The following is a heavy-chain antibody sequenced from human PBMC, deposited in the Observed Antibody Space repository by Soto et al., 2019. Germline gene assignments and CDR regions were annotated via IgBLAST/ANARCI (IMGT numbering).Heavy chain of an antibody. CDR1: GGSISSYY. J-gene: IGHJ5*02. CDR2: IYYSGST. CDR3: ARLLWSRGDWFDP. V-gene: IGHV4-59*08. Sequence: SETLYLTCTVSGGSISSYYWSWIQQPPGKGLEWIGYIYYSGSTNYNPSLKSRVTISVDTSKNQFSLKLSSVTAADTAVYYCARLLWSRGDWFDPWGQGTLVTVS. D-gene: IGHD3-10*01.